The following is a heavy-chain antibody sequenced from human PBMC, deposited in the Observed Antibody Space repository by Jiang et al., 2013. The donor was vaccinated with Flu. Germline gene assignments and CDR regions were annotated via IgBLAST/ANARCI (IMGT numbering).Heavy chain of an antibody. Sequence: RSLRLSCAASGFTFSRYAMHWVRQAPGKGLDVAAAISYDGGNKYYADSVKGRFTISRDSSNNTLYLQMTSLRAEDTAVYYCARDDDYGDYGGWFDPWGQGTLVTVSS. D-gene: IGHD4-17*01. J-gene: IGHJ5*02. CDR2: ISYDGGNK. CDR3: ARDDDYGDYGGWFDP. CDR1: GFTFSRYA. V-gene: IGHV3-30-3*01.